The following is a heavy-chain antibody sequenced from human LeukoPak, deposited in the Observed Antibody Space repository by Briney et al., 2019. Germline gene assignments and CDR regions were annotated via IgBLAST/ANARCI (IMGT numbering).Heavy chain of an antibody. D-gene: IGHD3-3*01. Sequence: PGGSLRLSCAGSGFTFSSYAMSWVRQAPGEGLEWVSGISSSGISTYYADSVKGRFIISRDNSKNTLYLQMNSLRAEDTAVYYCAKDILRIFGVVINYYYYYGMDVWGQGTTVTVSS. J-gene: IGHJ6*02. V-gene: IGHV3-23*01. CDR1: GFTFSSYA. CDR3: AKDILRIFGVVINYYYYYGMDV. CDR2: ISSSGIST.